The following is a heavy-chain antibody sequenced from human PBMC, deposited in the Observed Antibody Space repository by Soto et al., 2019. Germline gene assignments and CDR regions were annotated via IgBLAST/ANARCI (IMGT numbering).Heavy chain of an antibody. J-gene: IGHJ4*02. CDR3: AKPDFWSGYYLHFDY. D-gene: IGHD3-3*01. Sequence: ASVQVSCKASGYTFTSYGISWVRQAPGQGLEWMGWISAYNGNTNYADSVKGRFTISRDNSKNTLYLQMNSLRAEDTAVYYCAKPDFWSGYYLHFDYWGQGTLVTVSS. CDR2: ISAYNGNT. CDR1: GYTFTSYG. V-gene: IGHV1-18*01.